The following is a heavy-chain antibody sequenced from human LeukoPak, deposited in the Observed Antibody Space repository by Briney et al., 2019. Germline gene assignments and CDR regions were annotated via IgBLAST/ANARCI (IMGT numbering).Heavy chain of an antibody. CDR1: GFTFSSHG. V-gene: IGHV3-30*02. D-gene: IGHD3-10*01. CDR2: IRYDGSNK. CDR3: AKGHGHYGSGSYGY. J-gene: IGHJ4*02. Sequence: GGSLRLSCAASGFTFSSHGMHWVRQAPGKGLEWVAFIRYDGSNKYYADSVKGRFTISRDNSKNTLYLQMNSLRAEDTAVYYCAKGHGHYGSGSYGYWGQGTLVTVSS.